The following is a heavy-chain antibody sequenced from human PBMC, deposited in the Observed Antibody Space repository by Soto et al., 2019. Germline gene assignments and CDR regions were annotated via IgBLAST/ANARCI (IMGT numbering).Heavy chain of an antibody. V-gene: IGHV1-2*02. CDR3: AREGGEATGARREWYLDL. Sequence: QVQLVQSGAEVKKPGASVTVSFKSSGYPLTDFYIHWVRQAPGQGLEWMACINPNTGDTNTALKFQGRVTMTRDTSINTAFMELTRLSSDDTAVYYCAREGGEATGARREWYLDLWGRGTLVSVSS. CDR1: GYPLTDFY. J-gene: IGHJ2*01. D-gene: IGHD3-9*01. CDR2: INPNTGDT.